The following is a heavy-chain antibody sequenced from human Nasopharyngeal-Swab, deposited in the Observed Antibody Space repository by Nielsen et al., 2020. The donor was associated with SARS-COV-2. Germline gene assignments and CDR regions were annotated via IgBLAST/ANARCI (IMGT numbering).Heavy chain of an antibody. J-gene: IGHJ4*02. D-gene: IGHD1-26*01. V-gene: IGHV4-4*07. CDR1: GGSINNYY. CDR2: IYFSGST. Sequence: SEILSLTCSVSGGSINNYYWSWIRQPAGKGLEWIGRIYFSGSTNYNPSLKSRVTMSVDMSKNQFSLKLSSVTAADTAVYYCAREEQSFDYWGQGTLVAVSS. CDR3: AREEQSFDY.